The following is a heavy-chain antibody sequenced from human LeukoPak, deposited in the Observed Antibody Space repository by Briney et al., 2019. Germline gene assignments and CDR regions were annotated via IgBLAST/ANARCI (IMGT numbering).Heavy chain of an antibody. J-gene: IGHJ4*02. CDR2: IIPIFGTT. Sequence: ASVKVSCKASGGTFSSHVISWVRQAPRQGLEWMGRIIPIFGTTNYALKFQGRVTITTDESTSTVYMELSSLRSDDTAVYYCASFELGSGSYPFDYWGQGTLVTVSS. D-gene: IGHD1-26*01. CDR3: ASFELGSGSYPFDY. V-gene: IGHV1-69*05. CDR1: GGTFSSHV.